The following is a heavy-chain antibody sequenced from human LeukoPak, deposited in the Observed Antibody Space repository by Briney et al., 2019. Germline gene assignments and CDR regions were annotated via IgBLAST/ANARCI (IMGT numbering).Heavy chain of an antibody. J-gene: IGHJ4*02. Sequence: PGGSLGLSCAASGFTFSSYGMHWVRQAPGKGLEWVAVISYDGTNKYYADSVKGRFTISRDNAKNSLYLQMNSLRGDDMALYYCTKSPRGAVWYYFDYWGQGTLVTVSS. CDR2: ISYDGTNK. D-gene: IGHD3-10*01. CDR3: TKSPRGAVWYYFDY. CDR1: GFTFSSYG. V-gene: IGHV3-30*18.